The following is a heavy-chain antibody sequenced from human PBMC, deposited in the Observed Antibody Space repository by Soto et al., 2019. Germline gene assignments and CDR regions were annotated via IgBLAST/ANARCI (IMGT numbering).Heavy chain of an antibody. Sequence: EVQLVESGGGLVQPGRSLRLSCAASGFTFDDYAMHWVRQAPGKGLEWVSGISWNSGSIGYADSVKGRFTISRDNAKNSLYLQMNRLRAEDTALYYCAKDIETTVTTMGYAFDIWGQGTMVTVSS. J-gene: IGHJ3*02. CDR1: GFTFDDYA. CDR2: ISWNSGSI. V-gene: IGHV3-9*01. D-gene: IGHD4-17*01. CDR3: AKDIETTVTTMGYAFDI.